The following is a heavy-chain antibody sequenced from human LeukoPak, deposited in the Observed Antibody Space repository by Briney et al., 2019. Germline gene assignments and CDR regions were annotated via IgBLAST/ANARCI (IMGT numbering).Heavy chain of an antibody. CDR3: LMVRGVIITLSGFDY. D-gene: IGHD3-10*01. J-gene: IGHJ4*02. Sequence: PGGSLRLSCAASGFTFSSYGMHWVRQAPGKGLEWVAVISYDGSNKYYADSVKGRFTISRDNSKNTLYLQMNSLRAEDTAVYYCLMVRGVIITLSGFDYWGQGTLVTVSS. V-gene: IGHV3-30*03. CDR1: GFTFSSYG. CDR2: ISYDGSNK.